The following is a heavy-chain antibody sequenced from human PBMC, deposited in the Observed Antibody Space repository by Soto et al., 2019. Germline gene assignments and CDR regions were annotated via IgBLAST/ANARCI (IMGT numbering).Heavy chain of an antibody. J-gene: IGHJ6*02. CDR2: IKTNTEGGTT. CDR1: GLTISNAW. Sequence: EVQLVESGGGFIYPGGSLRLDCAASGLTISNAWMNWVRQAPGKGLEWVGRIKTNTEGGTTDYAAAVKGRFTVSRDESTNTLYLQKNSLKTVDTAVYYCTTGSVEGVWSQGTTVTVSS. D-gene: IGHD2-15*01. CDR3: TTGSVEGV. V-gene: IGHV3-15*07.